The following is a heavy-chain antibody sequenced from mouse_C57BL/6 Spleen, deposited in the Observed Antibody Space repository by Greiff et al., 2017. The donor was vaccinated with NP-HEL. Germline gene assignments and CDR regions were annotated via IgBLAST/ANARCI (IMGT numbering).Heavy chain of an antibody. J-gene: IGHJ3*01. CDR1: GFTFSSYG. V-gene: IGHV5-6*01. Sequence: VQLKESGGDLVKPGGSLKLSCAASGFTFSSYGMSWVRQTPDKRLEWVATISSGGSYTYYPDSVKGRFTISRDNAKNTLYLQMSSLKSEDTAMYYCAREDDYDVGFAYWGQGTLVTVSA. D-gene: IGHD2-4*01. CDR3: AREDDYDVGFAY. CDR2: ISSGGSYT.